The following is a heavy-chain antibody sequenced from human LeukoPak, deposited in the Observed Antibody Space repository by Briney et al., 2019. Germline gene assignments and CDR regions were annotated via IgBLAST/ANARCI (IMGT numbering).Heavy chain of an antibody. V-gene: IGHV4-59*01. D-gene: IGHD3-10*01. CDR2: LDYSGST. CDR1: GGSISSYY. Sequence: PSETLSLTCTVSGGSISSYYWTWIRQPPGKGLEWIGYLDYSGSTNYNPSLKSRLTISIDTSKKQFSLRLSSVTAADTAVFYCARRNRGGRFDAWGQGTLVTVSS. CDR3: ARRNRGGRFDA. J-gene: IGHJ5*02.